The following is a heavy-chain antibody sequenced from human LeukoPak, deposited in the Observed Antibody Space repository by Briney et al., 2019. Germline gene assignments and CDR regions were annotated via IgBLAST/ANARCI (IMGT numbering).Heavy chain of an antibody. CDR2: IIPIFGTA. Sequence: SVKVSCKASGGTFSSYAISWVRQAPGQGLEWMGGIIPIFGTANYAQKFQGRVTITTDESTSTAYMELSSLRSEDTAVYYCARELGSGWWTHAFDIWGQGTMVTVAS. CDR3: ARELGSGWWTHAFDI. V-gene: IGHV1-69*05. D-gene: IGHD6-19*01. CDR1: GGTFSSYA. J-gene: IGHJ3*02.